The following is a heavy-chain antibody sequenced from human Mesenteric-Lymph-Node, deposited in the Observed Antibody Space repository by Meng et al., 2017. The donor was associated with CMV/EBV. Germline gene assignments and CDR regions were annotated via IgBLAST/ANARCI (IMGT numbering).Heavy chain of an antibody. CDR3: VSARNFNDYGDYSY. V-gene: IGHV3-72*01. CDR2: SRNKANSYTT. CDR1: GFTFSDVY. D-gene: IGHD4-17*01. Sequence: LTCAASGFTFSDVYMDWVRQAPGKGLEWVGRSRNKANSYTTEYAASVKGRFTISRDVSGNSLYLQMNSLKTEETAVYFCVSARNFNDYGDYSYWGQGTLVTVSS. J-gene: IGHJ4*02.